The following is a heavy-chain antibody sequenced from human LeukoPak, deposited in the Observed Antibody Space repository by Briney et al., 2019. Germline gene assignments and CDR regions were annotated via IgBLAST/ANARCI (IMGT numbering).Heavy chain of an antibody. J-gene: IGHJ4*02. CDR3: ARDNDSRDLPHFDY. CDR1: GGTFSSYA. Sequence: SVKVSCKASGGTFSSYAISWVRQAPGQGLEWMGGVIPIFGTANYAQKFRGRVTITADKSTRTAYMELSSLRSEDTAVYYCARDNDSRDLPHFDYWGQGTPVTVSS. CDR2: VIPIFGTA. V-gene: IGHV1-69*06. D-gene: IGHD3-16*01.